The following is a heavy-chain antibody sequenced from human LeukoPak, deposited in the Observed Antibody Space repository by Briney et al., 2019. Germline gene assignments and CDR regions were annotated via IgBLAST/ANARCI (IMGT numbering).Heavy chain of an antibody. CDR3: AKDYYDSSGTGFDY. Sequence: PGGSLRLSYAASGFTFSNFAMSWVRQAPGKGLEWVSAISGSGGSTYYADSVKGRFTISRDNSKNTLYLQLNSLRAEDTAVYYCAKDYYDSSGTGFDYWGQGTLVTVSS. CDR1: GFTFSNFA. D-gene: IGHD3-22*01. CDR2: ISGSGGST. J-gene: IGHJ4*02. V-gene: IGHV3-23*01.